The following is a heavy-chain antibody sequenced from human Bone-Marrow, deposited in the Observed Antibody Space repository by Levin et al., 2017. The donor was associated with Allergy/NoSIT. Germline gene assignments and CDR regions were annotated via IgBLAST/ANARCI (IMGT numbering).Heavy chain of an antibody. J-gene: IGHJ6*02. CDR3: ARTPRDFGAFYYYGMDV. Sequence: GESLKISCAASGFNFRSYAMHWVRQAPGKGLDWVAVISYDGKNTFYADSVKGRVTLSRDNSNNTVYLQMRTVKVEDTGVYYCARTPRDFGAFYYYGMDVWGQGTTVTVSS. D-gene: IGHD3-9*01. CDR2: ISYDGKNT. CDR1: GFNFRSYA. V-gene: IGHV3-30*04.